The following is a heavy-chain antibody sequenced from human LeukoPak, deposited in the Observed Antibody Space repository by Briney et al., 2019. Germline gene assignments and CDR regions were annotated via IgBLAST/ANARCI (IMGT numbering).Heavy chain of an antibody. Sequence: PSETLSLTCTVSGGSISSGGYYWSWIRQHPGKGLEWIGYIYYSGSTYYNPSLKSRVTISVDTSKNQFSLKLSSVTAADTAVYYCASERYFDWYYFDYWGQGTLVTVSS. CDR3: ASERYFDWYYFDY. CDR2: IYYSGST. CDR1: GGSISSGGYY. J-gene: IGHJ4*02. D-gene: IGHD3-9*01. V-gene: IGHV4-31*03.